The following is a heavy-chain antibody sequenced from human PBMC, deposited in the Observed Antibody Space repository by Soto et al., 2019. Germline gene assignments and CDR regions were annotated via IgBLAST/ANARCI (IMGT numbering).Heavy chain of an antibody. Sequence: GGSLRLSCVASGFTFSSYAMSWVRQAPGKGLEWVSVISGSGGSTHYADSVKGRSTISRDNSKNTLHLQVNSLRGEDTAVYYCAKEADISGYYPDYWGQGTQVTVSS. CDR1: GFTFSSYA. J-gene: IGHJ4*02. D-gene: IGHD3-22*01. CDR3: AKEADISGYYPDY. CDR2: ISGSGGST. V-gene: IGHV3-23*01.